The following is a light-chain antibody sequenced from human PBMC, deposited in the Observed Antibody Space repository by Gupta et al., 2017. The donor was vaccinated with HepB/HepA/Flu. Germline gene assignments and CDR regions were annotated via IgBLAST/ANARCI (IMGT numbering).Light chain of an antibody. J-gene: IGLJ2*01. Sequence: SSELTQDPAVSVALGQTVRITCHGDSLRNCYASWYQQKPGRAPLLVIYGKNNRPSGIPDRFSGSTSLDTASVTITGAQAEDEADYYCNSRDSSGDHLVLFGGGTKVTVL. CDR3: NSRDSSGDHLVL. CDR1: SLRNCY. CDR2: GKN. V-gene: IGLV3-19*01.